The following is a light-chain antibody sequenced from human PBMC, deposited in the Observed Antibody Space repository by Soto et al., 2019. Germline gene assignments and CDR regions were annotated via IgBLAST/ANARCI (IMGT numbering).Light chain of an antibody. CDR3: LSYTSANTRV. V-gene: IGLV2-14*01. Sequence: QSALTQPPSASGSPGQSVSISCTGTSSDVGGYNYVSWFQQYPGEAPKLIISDVNNRPSGVSNRFSGSKSGNTASLTISGLQPEDEADYYCLSYTSANTRVFGGGTKLTVL. CDR2: DVN. CDR1: SSDVGGYNY. J-gene: IGLJ3*02.